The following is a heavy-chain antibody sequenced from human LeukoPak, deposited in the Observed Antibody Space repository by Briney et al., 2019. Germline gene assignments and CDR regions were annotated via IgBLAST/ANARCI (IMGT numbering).Heavy chain of an antibody. D-gene: IGHD2-2*01. CDR3: AKDAPVNIVVVPAANS. J-gene: IGHJ4*02. Sequence: GGSLRLSCAASGFTLSSYAMSWVRQAPGKGLEWVSAISGSGGSTYYADSVKGRFTISRDNSKNTLYLQMNSLRAEDTAVYYCAKDAPVNIVVVPAANSWGQGTLVTVSS. CDR1: GFTLSSYA. CDR2: ISGSGGST. V-gene: IGHV3-23*01.